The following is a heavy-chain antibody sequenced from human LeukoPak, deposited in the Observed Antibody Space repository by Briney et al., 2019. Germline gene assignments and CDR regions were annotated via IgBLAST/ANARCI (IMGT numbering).Heavy chain of an antibody. Sequence: ASVEVSCKASGGTFSSYAISWVRQAPGQGLEWMGRIIPILGIANYAQKFQGRVTITADKSTSTAYMELSSLRSEDTAAYYCARDYYDSSGYYYHDYWGQGTLVTVSS. V-gene: IGHV1-69*04. J-gene: IGHJ4*02. D-gene: IGHD3-22*01. CDR3: ARDYYDSSGYYYHDY. CDR1: GGTFSSYA. CDR2: IIPILGIA.